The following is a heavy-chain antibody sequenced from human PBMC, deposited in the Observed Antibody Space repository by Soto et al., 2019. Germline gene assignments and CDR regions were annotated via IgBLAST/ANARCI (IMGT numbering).Heavy chain of an antibody. J-gene: IGHJ6*02. V-gene: IGHV1-24*01. CDR3: ATGARGSSYYDYYCMDF. CDR1: GYTLTELS. CDR2: FDPEDGET. D-gene: IGHD1-26*01. Sequence: ASVKVSCKVSGYTLTELSMHWVRQAPGKGLEWMGGFDPEDGETIYAQKFQGRVTMTEDTSTDTAYMELSSLRSEDTAVYYCATGARGSSYYDYYCMDFWGQGTTVTVSS.